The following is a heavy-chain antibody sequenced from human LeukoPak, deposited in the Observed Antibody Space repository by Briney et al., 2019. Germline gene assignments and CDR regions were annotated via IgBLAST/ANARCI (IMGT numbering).Heavy chain of an antibody. CDR1: GFTVSSYY. J-gene: IGHJ4*02. V-gene: IGHV3-66*01. CDR3: ARELLGRAVGWDY. D-gene: IGHD2-21*02. Sequence: GGSLRLSCAAYGFTVSSYYMSWVRQAPGKGPEWVSVLYSDGSTYYADSVKGRFTISGDNSKNTLYLQMNSLRVEDTALYYCARELLGRAVGWDYWGQGTLVTVSS. CDR2: LYSDGST.